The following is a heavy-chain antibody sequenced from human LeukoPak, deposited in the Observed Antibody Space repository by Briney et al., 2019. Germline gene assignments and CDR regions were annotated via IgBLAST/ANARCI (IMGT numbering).Heavy chain of an antibody. CDR2: IIPIFGTA. CDR3: ARPGSGSYAMDV. Sequence: SVKVSCKASGGTFSSYAISWVRQAPGQGLEWMGGIIPIFGTANYAQKFQGRVTITTDESTSTAYMELSSLRSEDTAVYYCARPGSGSYAMDVWGKGTTVTVSS. J-gene: IGHJ6*04. D-gene: IGHD1-26*01. CDR1: GGTFSSYA. V-gene: IGHV1-69*05.